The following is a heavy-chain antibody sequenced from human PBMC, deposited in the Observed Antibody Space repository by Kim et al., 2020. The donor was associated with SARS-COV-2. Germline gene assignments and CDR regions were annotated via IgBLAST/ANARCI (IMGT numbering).Heavy chain of an antibody. CDR1: GFTFGDYD. J-gene: IGHJ5*01. V-gene: IGHV3-11*01. CDR3: ARDTAGSISGYSFDA. Sequence: GGSLRLSCAASGFTFGDYDMTWVRQAPGKGLEWVSHISRGCGNIDYADSVKGRFTISRDNTKKSLYLQMNSLRAEDTAVYYCARDTAGSISGYSFDAWG. D-gene: IGHD6-25*01. CDR2: ISRGCGNI.